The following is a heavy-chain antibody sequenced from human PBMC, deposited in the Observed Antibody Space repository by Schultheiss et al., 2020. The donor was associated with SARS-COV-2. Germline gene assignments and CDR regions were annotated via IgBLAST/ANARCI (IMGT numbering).Heavy chain of an antibody. CDR2: ISGSGGST. Sequence: GGSLRLSCAASRFIFSNYWMNWVRQTPGEGLEWVSAISGSGGSTYYADSVKGRFTISRDNSKNTLYLQMNSLRAEDTAVYYCARDGAGFGLDVWGQGTTVTVSS. CDR1: RFIFSNYW. D-gene: IGHD3-10*01. J-gene: IGHJ6*02. CDR3: ARDGAGFGLDV. V-gene: IGHV3-23*01.